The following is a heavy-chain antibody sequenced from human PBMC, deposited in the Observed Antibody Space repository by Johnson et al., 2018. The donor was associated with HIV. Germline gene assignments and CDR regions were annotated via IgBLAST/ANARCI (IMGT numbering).Heavy chain of an antibody. CDR2: IYSGGSI. CDR3: AREGAWEVRPGAFDI. CDR1: GFTFSSYD. Sequence: EVLLVESGGGVVQPGRSLRLSCVASGFTFSSYDMHWVRQTTGKGLEWVSVIYSGGSIYYADSVKGRFSISRDNSKNTLYLQMNSLRVEDTAVYYCAREGAWEVRPGAFDIWGQGTMVTVSS. D-gene: IGHD1-26*01. J-gene: IGHJ3*02. V-gene: IGHV3-66*01.